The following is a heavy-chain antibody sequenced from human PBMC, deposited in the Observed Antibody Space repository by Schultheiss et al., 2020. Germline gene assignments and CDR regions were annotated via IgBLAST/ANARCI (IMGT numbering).Heavy chain of an antibody. J-gene: IGHJ1*01. D-gene: IGHD3-22*01. Sequence: GGSLRLSCTGYGFTFGDYAMSWVRQAPGKGLEWLSLIRSKAYGGATEFAASVKGRFTTSRDDSKSIAYLQMNSLKTEDTAVYYCTTDRTYYYDSSGYYTQHWGQGTLVTVSS. CDR1: GFTFGDYA. CDR3: TTDRTYYYDSSGYYTQH. CDR2: IRSKAYGGAT. V-gene: IGHV3-49*04.